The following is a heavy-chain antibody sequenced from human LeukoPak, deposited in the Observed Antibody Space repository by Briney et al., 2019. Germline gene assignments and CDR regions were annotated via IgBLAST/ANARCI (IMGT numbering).Heavy chain of an antibody. D-gene: IGHD1-7*01. V-gene: IGHV3-23*01. Sequence: GGSLRLSCAASGFTFSTYAVNWVRQAPGKGLEWVSALSGSGGSTFYADSVKGRFTISRDNSKNTLYLQMNSLRAEDTATYYCAKVNRGSVVNYFGLDYWGQGTLVTVSS. CDR1: GFTFSTYA. CDR3: AKVNRGSVVNYFGLDY. CDR2: LSGSGGST. J-gene: IGHJ4*02.